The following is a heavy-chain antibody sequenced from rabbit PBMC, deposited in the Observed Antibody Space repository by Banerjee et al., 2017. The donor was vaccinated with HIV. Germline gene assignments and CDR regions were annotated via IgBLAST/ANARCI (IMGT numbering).Heavy chain of an antibody. J-gene: IGHJ3*01. V-gene: IGHV1S40*01. CDR2: IGAGSTGTT. Sequence: QSLEESGGDLVKPGASLTLTCTASGFSFSGGYDMCWVRQAPGKGLEWIGCIGAGSTGTTYYANWAKGRFTISKTSSTTVTLQMTSLTAADTTTYFCARGSAYAGAGYALWGQGTLVTVS. CDR3: ARGSAYAGAGYAL. CDR1: GFSFSGGYD. D-gene: IGHD4-2*01.